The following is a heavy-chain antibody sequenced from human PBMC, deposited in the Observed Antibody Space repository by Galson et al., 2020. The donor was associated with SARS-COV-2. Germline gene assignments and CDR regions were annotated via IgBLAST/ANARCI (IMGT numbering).Heavy chain of an antibody. CDR2: ISYDGSNK. CDR3: AKDTTYYDILTGYYSSHHYYYYYGMDV. J-gene: IGHJ6*02. Sequence: GGSLRLSCAASGFTFSSYGMHWVRQAPGKGLEWVAVISYDGSNKYYADSVKGRFTISRDNSKNTLYLQMNSLRAEDTAVYYCAKDTTYYDILTGYYSSHHYYYYYGMDVWGQGTTVTVSS. V-gene: IGHV3-30*18. D-gene: IGHD3-9*01. CDR1: GFTFSSYG.